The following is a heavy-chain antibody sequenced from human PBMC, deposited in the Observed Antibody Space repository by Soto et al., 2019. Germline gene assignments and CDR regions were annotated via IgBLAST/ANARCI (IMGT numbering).Heavy chain of an antibody. V-gene: IGHV1-18*04. CDR1: GYTFPSYG. CDR2: ISAYNGNT. Sequence: GASVKVSCQASGYTFPSYGIRLVRQGPVQVLKWMEWISAYNGNTNYPQKLQGRVTMTTDTSTSTAYMELRSLRSDDTAVYYCARDGIVVVPAALGANYYYYGMDVWGQGTTVTVSS. D-gene: IGHD2-2*01. CDR3: ARDGIVVVPAALGANYYYYGMDV. J-gene: IGHJ6*02.